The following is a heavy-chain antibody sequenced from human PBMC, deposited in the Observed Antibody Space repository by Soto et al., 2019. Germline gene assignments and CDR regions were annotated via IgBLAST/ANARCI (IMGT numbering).Heavy chain of an antibody. D-gene: IGHD2-2*03. CDR1: RGTFTNYA. CDR3: ARDRAGYSSHFVY. CDR2: IMPFFGSG. V-gene: IGHV1-69*01. J-gene: IGHJ4*02. Sequence: QVYLVQSGAEVKKPGSSVKVSCKALRGTFTNYAFSWVRQAPGQGLEWMGGIMPFFGSGNYAQKFQGRNNITADDSTSSVYLELTSLRSEDTAVYYCARDRAGYSSHFVYWGQGTLVTVSS.